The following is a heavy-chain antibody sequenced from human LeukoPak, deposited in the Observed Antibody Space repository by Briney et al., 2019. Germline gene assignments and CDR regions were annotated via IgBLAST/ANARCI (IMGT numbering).Heavy chain of an antibody. CDR3: ARIGYSSSSFDY. J-gene: IGHJ4*02. CDR2: IKQDGSEK. CDR1: GFTFSNYW. Sequence: GGSLRLSCAASGFTFSNYWMSWVRQAPGKGLEWVANIKQDGSEKDYVDSMKGRFTISRDNAKNSLYLQMNSLRAEDTAVYYCARIGYSSSSFDYWGQGTLVTVSS. V-gene: IGHV3-7*01. D-gene: IGHD6-13*01.